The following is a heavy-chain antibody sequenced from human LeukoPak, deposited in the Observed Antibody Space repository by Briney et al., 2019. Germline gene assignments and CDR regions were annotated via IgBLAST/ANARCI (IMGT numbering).Heavy chain of an antibody. D-gene: IGHD5-24*01. J-gene: IGHJ4*02. CDR2: IYYSGST. Sequence: SETLSLTCTVSGGSISSSSYYWSWIRQPPGKGLEWIGYIYYSGSTNYNPSLKSRVTISVDTSKNQFSLKLSSVTAADTAVYYCARGLPRPNYYFDYWGQGTLVTVSS. V-gene: IGHV4-61*01. CDR1: GGSISSSSYY. CDR3: ARGLPRPNYYFDY.